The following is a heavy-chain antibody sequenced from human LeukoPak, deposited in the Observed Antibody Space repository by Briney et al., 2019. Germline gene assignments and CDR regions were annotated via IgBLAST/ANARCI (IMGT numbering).Heavy chain of an antibody. CDR2: IYYSGRT. CDR3: ARGFYSPHY. V-gene: IGHV4-59*01. D-gene: IGHD4-11*01. CDR1: GGSISSDY. J-gene: IGHJ4*02. Sequence: PSQTLSLTCTVSGGSISSDYWSWIRQPPGKGLEWIGYIYYSGRTYYNPSLKSRITISVDTPKNQFSLKLSSVTAADTAVYYCARGFYSPHYWGQGTLVSVSS.